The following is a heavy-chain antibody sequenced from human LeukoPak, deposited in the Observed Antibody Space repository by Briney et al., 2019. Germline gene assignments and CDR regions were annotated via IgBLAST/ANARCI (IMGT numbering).Heavy chain of an antibody. D-gene: IGHD5-24*01. CDR2: IYPADSNT. CDR3: ARPRGRDGYNFGY. CDR1: GYSFTTSW. J-gene: IGHJ4*02. V-gene: IGHV5-51*01. Sequence: RGESLKISCKGSGYSFTTSWIGWVRQMPGKGLDWMGIIYPADSNTRYTPSFQGHVTISADKSISTAYLQWSSLKASDTAMYYCARPRGRDGYNFGYWGQGTLVTVSS.